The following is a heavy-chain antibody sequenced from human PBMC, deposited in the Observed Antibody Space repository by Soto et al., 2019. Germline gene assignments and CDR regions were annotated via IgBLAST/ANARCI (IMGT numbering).Heavy chain of an antibody. CDR3: ALDILELATIGL. Sequence: GASVKVSCKASGYTFTSYYMHWVRQAPGQGLEWMGIINPSGGSTSYAQKFQGRVTMTRDTSTSTVYMELSSLRSEDTAVYYCALDILELATIGLWGQGXLVTVSA. J-gene: IGHJ4*02. D-gene: IGHD5-12*01. V-gene: IGHV1-46*01. CDR1: GYTFTSYY. CDR2: INPSGGST.